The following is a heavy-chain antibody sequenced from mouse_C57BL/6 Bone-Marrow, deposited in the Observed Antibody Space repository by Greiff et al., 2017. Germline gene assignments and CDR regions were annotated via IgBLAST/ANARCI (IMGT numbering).Heavy chain of an antibody. CDR3: ARGFYGYDWFAY. Sequence: QVQLQQSGAELARPGASVKLFCKASGYTFTSYGISWVKQRTGQGLEWIGEIYPRSGNTYYNEKFKGKATLTADKSSSTAYMELRSLTSEDSAVYFCARGFYGYDWFAYWGQGTLVTVSA. CDR1: GYTFTSYG. V-gene: IGHV1-81*01. D-gene: IGHD2-2*01. J-gene: IGHJ3*01. CDR2: IYPRSGNT.